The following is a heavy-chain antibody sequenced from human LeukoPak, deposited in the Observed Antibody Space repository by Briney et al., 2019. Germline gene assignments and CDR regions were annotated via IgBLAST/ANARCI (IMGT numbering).Heavy chain of an antibody. CDR3: AKETGGFDY. D-gene: IGHD2-15*01. J-gene: IGHJ4*02. V-gene: IGHV3-23*01. CDR2: SGSGGST. CDR1: GFTFSSYA. Sequence: GGSLRLSCAASGFTFSSYAMSWVRQAPGKGLEWVSASGSGGSTYYADSVKGRFTISRDNSKNTLYLQMNSLRAEDTAVYYCAKETGGFDYWGQGTLVTVSS.